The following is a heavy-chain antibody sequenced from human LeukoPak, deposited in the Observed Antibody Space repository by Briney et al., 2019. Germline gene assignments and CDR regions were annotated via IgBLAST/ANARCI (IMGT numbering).Heavy chain of an antibody. CDR3: ARRDPLDY. CDR1: GFTFSSFG. J-gene: IGHJ4*02. Sequence: GGSLRLSCVASGFTFSSFGMPWVRQAPGKGLEWVAVIWYDGTHEDYADSVRGRFTISRDNSQNTLFLQMNSLRVEDTAVYYCARRDPLDYWGQGTLVTVSS. V-gene: IGHV3-33*01. CDR2: IWYDGTHE.